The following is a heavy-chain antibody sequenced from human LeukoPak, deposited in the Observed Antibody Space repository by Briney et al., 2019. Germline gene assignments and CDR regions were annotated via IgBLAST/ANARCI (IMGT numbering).Heavy chain of an antibody. CDR2: INHSGST. V-gene: IGHV4-34*01. Sequence: SETLSLTRAVYGGSFSGYYWSWIRQPPGKGLEWIGEINHSGSTKYNPSLKSRVTISVNTSQNQCSLKRRSLTAAYTAVDYCAAGYSYSLAFAMWGRRTRDSVSS. J-gene: IGHJ3*02. CDR1: GGSFSGYY. D-gene: IGHD5-18*01. CDR3: AAGYSYSLAFAM.